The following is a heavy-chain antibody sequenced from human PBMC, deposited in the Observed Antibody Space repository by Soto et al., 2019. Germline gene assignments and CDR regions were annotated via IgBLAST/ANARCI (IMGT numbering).Heavy chain of an antibody. CDR3: ETWQEREHAFDV. Sequence: DVQLVESGGGLIQPGESLRLSCAAFGLTISGKKYVAWVRQAPGKGLEWVSALYDVDGSFYADSVTGRFTTSSDSSKTTIYLQMNDLRPDDKAVYYCETWQEREHAFDVWGPGTTVTISS. D-gene: IGHD1-1*01. J-gene: IGHJ3*01. CDR1: GLTISGKKY. CDR2: LYDVDGS. V-gene: IGHV3-53*01.